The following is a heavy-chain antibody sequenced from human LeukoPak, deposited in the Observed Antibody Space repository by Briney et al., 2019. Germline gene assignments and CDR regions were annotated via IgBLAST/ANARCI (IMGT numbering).Heavy chain of an antibody. D-gene: IGHD3-22*01. CDR1: GFTFSSYA. CDR3: AKDAYYDSSGYTLR. CDR2: ISSNGGST. V-gene: IGHV3-64D*06. Sequence: PGGSLRLSCSASGFTFSSYAMHWVRQAPGKGLEYVSAISSNGGSTYYADSVKGRFTISGDNSKNTLYLQMSSLRAEDTAVYYCAKDAYYDSSGYTLRWGQGTLVTVSS. J-gene: IGHJ4*02.